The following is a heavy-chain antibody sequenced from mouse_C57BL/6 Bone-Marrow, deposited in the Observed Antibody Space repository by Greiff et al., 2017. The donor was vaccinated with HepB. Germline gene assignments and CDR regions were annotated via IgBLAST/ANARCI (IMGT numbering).Heavy chain of an antibody. Sequence: EVQVVESGGGLVQPGESLKLSCESNEYEFPSHDMSWVRKTPEKRLELVAAINSDGGCTYYPDTMERRFIISRDNTKKTLYLQMSSLRSEDTALYYCASYYDYDGSFYYAMDYWGQGTSVTVSS. D-gene: IGHD2-4*01. J-gene: IGHJ4*01. CDR3: ASYYDYDGSFYYAMDY. CDR2: INSDGGCT. CDR1: EYEFPSHD. V-gene: IGHV5-2*01.